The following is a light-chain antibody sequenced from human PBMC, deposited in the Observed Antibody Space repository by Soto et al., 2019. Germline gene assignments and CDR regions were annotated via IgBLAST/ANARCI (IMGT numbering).Light chain of an antibody. J-gene: IGLJ2*01. Sequence: QSALTQPASVSGSPGQSITLSCTGTSSDIGGYDYVSWYQRHPGKAPKLIIYDVNNRPSGVSNRFSGSKSGNTASLTISRLHAEDESYYYCFSYASGSSHVVFGGGTKVTLL. V-gene: IGLV2-14*01. CDR3: FSYASGSSHVV. CDR1: SSDIGGYDY. CDR2: DVN.